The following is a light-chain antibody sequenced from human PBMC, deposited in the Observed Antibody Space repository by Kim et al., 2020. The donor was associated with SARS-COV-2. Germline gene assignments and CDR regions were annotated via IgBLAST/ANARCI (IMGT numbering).Light chain of an antibody. CDR2: EVA. CDR1: SSDVGGYNY. CDR3: SSYAVNNNYV. V-gene: IGLV2-8*01. J-gene: IGLJ1*01. Sequence: QSALTQPPSASGSPGQSVTISCTGTSSDVGGYNYVSWYQQHPGKAPKLMIYEVAKWPSGVPDRFSGSKSGNTASLTVSGLQAEDEADYYCSSYAVNNNYVFGTGTKVTVL.